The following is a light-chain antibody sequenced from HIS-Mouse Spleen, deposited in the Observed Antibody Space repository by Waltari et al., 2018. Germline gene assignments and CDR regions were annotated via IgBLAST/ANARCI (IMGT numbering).Light chain of an antibody. CDR1: SSDVGSYNL. J-gene: IGLJ3*02. CDR2: EGS. Sequence: QSALTQPASVSGSPGQSITISCTGTSSDVGSYNLVSWYQQHPGKAPKLKIYEGSKRPSGVFKRFSGSKACNTASLAISGLQAEDEADYYCCSYGGSWPWVFGGGAQLTVL. V-gene: IGLV2-23*01. CDR3: CSYGGSWPWV.